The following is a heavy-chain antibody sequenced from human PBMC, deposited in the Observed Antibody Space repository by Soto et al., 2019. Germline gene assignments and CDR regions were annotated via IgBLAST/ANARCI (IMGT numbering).Heavy chain of an antibody. CDR3: ARVQTPTTGSRGSDDY. D-gene: IGHD1-26*01. CDR2: ISYDGSNK. Sequence: QVQLVESGGGVVQPGRSLRLSCAASGFTFSSYAMHWVRQAPGKGLEWVAVISYDGSNKYYADSVKGRFTISRDNSKNTLYLQMNSLRAEDTAVYYCARVQTPTTGSRGSDDYWGQGTLVTVSS. J-gene: IGHJ4*02. V-gene: IGHV3-30-3*01. CDR1: GFTFSSYA.